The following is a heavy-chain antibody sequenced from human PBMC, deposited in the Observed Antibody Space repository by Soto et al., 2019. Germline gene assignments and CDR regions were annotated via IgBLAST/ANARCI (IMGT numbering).Heavy chain of an antibody. CDR1: GDAIYIGGYY. J-gene: IGHJ5*02. V-gene: IGHV4-31*03. CDR3: ARELGSWYNWFDP. Sequence: PSETLSLTCTVSGDAIYIGGYYWTWIRQHPGKGLEWIGYIYHTGKTYYNPSLESRVTMSVDTSKNQFSLKLASVTAADTAVYYCARELGSWYNWFDPWGQGTLVTVSS. CDR2: IYHTGKT. D-gene: IGHD6-13*01.